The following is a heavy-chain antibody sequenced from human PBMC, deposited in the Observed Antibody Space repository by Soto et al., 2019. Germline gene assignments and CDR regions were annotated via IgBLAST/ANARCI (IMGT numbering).Heavy chain of an antibody. J-gene: IGHJ4*02. CDR3: ARASFEYYYHSSGYYFNY. V-gene: IGHV1-69*12. Sequence: QVQLVQSGAEVKKPGSSVKVSCKASGGTFSSYAISWVRQAPGQGLEWMGGIIPIFGRANYAQKFQGRVTITADESTSTAYMELSSLRSEDTAVYYCARASFEYYYHSSGYYFNYWGQGTLVTVSS. D-gene: IGHD3-22*01. CDR2: IIPIFGRA. CDR1: GGTFSSYA.